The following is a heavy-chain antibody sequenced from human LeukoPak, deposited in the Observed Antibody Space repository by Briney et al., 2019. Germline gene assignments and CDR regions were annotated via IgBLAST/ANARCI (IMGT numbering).Heavy chain of an antibody. CDR1: GFTVSSNY. Sequence: GGSLRLSCAASGFTVSSNYMSWVRQAPGKGLEWVSVIYSGGSTYYADSVKGRFTISRDNSKNTLYLQMNSLRAEDTAVYYCARGVYGSRSGIAVADPMYYFDYWGQGTLVTVSS. D-gene: IGHD6-19*01. J-gene: IGHJ4*02. V-gene: IGHV3-53*01. CDR2: IYSGGST. CDR3: ARGVYGSRSGIAVADPMYYFDY.